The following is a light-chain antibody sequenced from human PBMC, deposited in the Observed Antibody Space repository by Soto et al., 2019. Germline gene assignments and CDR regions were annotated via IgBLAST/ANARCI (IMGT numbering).Light chain of an antibody. V-gene: IGKV3-15*01. Sequence: EIVMTQSPATLSVSRGEGATLSCRANQAISSNLAWYQQKPGQAPRLLIYGASTRATGIPDRFSGSGSGTEFTLTISSLQSEDFAVYYCQHYNNWLGTFGGGTKVDIK. J-gene: IGKJ4*01. CDR1: QAISSN. CDR3: QHYNNWLGT. CDR2: GAS.